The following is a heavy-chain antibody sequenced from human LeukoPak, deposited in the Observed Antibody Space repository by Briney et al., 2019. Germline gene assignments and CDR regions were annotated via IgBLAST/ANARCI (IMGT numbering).Heavy chain of an antibody. Sequence: GESLKISCKASGYSFTDYWIGWVRQMPGHALEWMGIIYPRDSHTIYSPSFQGQVTVSADKSITTAYLQWSSLKASDTAIYYCTRVDFYYYYMDFWGKGTTVSVSS. J-gene: IGHJ6*03. V-gene: IGHV5-51*01. CDR1: GYSFTDYW. CDR2: IYPRDSHT. CDR3: TRVDFYYYYMDF.